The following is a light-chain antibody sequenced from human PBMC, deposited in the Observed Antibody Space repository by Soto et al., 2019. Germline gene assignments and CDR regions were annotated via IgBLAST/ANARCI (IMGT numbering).Light chain of an antibody. CDR1: SGHSSYA. J-gene: IGLJ2*01. CDR2: LSSDGSH. V-gene: IGLV4-69*01. CDR3: PTWDTGARVV. Sequence: QLVLTQSPSASASLGASVKLTCTLSSGHSSYAIAWHQQQPEKGPRYLMRLSSDGSHSKGAGIPDRFSGSSSGAERYLTISRLQSEDEADYYCPTWDTGARVVFGGGTKVTVL.